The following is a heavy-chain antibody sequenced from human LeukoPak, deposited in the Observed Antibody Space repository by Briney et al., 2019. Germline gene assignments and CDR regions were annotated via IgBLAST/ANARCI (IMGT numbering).Heavy chain of an antibody. Sequence: ASVKVSCKASGYTFTSYAMHWVRQAPGQRLEWMGWINAGNGNTKYSQKFQGRVTITRDTSASTAYMELSSLRSEDTAVYYCARGTYYDSSGSWHYYYYGMDVWGQGTTVTVSS. J-gene: IGHJ6*02. V-gene: IGHV1-3*01. CDR1: GYTFTSYA. D-gene: IGHD3-22*01. CDR3: ARGTYYDSSGSWHYYYYGMDV. CDR2: INAGNGNT.